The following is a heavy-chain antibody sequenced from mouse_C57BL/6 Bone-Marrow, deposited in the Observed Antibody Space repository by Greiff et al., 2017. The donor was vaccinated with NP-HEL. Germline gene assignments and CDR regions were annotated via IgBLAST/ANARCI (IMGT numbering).Heavy chain of an antibody. CDR2: IDPSDSET. CDR1: GYTFTSYW. D-gene: IGHD2-3*01. Sequence: QVQLKQPGAELVRPGSSVKLSCKASGYTFTSYWMHWVKQRPIQGLEWIGNIDPSDSETHYNQKFKDKATLTVDKSSSTAYMQLSSLTSEDSAVYYCATDVADGYYEFAYWGQGTLVTVSA. J-gene: IGHJ3*01. CDR3: ATDVADGYYEFAY. V-gene: IGHV1-52*01.